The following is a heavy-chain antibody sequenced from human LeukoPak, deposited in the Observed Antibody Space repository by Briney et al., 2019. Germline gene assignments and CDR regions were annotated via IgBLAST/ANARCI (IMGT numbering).Heavy chain of an antibody. V-gene: IGHV6-1*01. D-gene: IGHD3-22*01. CDR1: GDSVSSNSVA. CDR3: ARGSSHIYYYDSSGYSYAFDY. J-gene: IGHJ4*02. Sequence: SQTLSLTCAISGDSVSSNSVAWNWIRQSPSRGLEWLGRTYYRSKWYNDYAVSVNSRITINPDTSKNQFSLLLNSVTPEDTAVYYCARGSSHIYYYDSSGYSYAFDYWGQGTLVTVSS. CDR2: TYYRSKWYN.